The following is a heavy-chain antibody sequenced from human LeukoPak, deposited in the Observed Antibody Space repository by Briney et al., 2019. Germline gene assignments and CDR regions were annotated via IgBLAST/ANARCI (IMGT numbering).Heavy chain of an antibody. CDR3: ARPLERRLIHYFDF. J-gene: IGHJ4*02. D-gene: IGHD6-25*01. CDR2: ITWDSDRI. V-gene: IGHV3-9*01. Sequence: GGSLRLSCAASGFNFDDYAMHWVRQAPGKGLEWVSGITWDSDRIGYADSVKGRFTISKDNSNNTVYLEINSLRSEDTAVYYCARPLERRLIHYFDFWGPGTLVTVSS. CDR1: GFNFDDYA.